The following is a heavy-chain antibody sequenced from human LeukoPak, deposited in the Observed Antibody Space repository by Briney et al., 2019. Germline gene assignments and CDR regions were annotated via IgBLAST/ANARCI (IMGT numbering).Heavy chain of an antibody. J-gene: IGHJ4*02. CDR3: ARDSNSGYPA. CDR1: GGSISSYY. CDR2: IYYSGST. V-gene: IGHV4-59*01. D-gene: IGHD5-12*01. Sequence: SGTLSLTCTVSGGSISSYYWSWIRQPPGKGLEWIGYIYYSGSTNYNPSLKSRVTISVDTSKNQFSLKLSSVTAADTAVYYCARDSNSGYPAWGQGTLVTVSS.